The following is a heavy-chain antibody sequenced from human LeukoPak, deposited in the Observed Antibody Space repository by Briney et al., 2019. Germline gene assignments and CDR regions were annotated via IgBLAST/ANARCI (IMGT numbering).Heavy chain of an antibody. CDR3: ARGSEITIFGVVTRLNYYYGMDV. V-gene: IGHV1-2*06. J-gene: IGHJ6*02. CDR2: INPNSGGT. CDR1: GYTFTGYY. Sequence: ASVKVSCKASGYTFTGYYMNWVRQAPGQGLEWMGRINPNSGGTNYAQKFQGRVTMTRDTSISTAYMELSRLRSDDTAVYYCARGSEITIFGVVTRLNYYYGMDVWGQGTTVTVSS. D-gene: IGHD3-3*01.